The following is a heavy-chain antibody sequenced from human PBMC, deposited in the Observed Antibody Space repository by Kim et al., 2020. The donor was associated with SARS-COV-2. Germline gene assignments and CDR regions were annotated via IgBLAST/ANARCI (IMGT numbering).Heavy chain of an antibody. Sequence: QFHISRDNSKNTLYLQMNSLRAEDTAVYYCARETPYDILTGYSYDAFDIWGQGTMVTVSS. J-gene: IGHJ3*02. V-gene: IGHV3-53*01. CDR3: ARETPYDILTGYSYDAFDI. D-gene: IGHD3-9*01.